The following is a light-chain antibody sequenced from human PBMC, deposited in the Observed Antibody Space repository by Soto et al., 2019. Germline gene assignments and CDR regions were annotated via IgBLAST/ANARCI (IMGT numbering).Light chain of an antibody. CDR3: SSYVGNNNLV. CDR1: FNDVGGYNY. CDR2: EVY. V-gene: IGLV2-8*01. Sequence: QSALTQPPSASGSPGQSVTISCTGTFNDVGGYNYVSWYQQHPGKAPKVIIYEVYKRPSGVPDRFSGSKSGKTASLTVSGLQADGEADYYCSSYVGNNNLVFGGGTKVTVL. J-gene: IGLJ3*02.